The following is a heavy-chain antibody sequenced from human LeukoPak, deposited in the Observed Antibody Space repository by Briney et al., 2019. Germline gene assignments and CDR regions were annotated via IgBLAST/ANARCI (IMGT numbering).Heavy chain of an antibody. Sequence: GGSLRLSCAAFDFSFSDSTMSWVRQAAGKGLEWVAKMKEDGSDEKYVDSVKGRFTISRDNAKNLLYLQMNSLRPEDTAVYFCVVGGAGGGYFPNWGQGSLVIVSS. CDR2: MKEDGSDE. CDR1: DFSFSDST. V-gene: IGHV3-7*01. J-gene: IGHJ1*01. D-gene: IGHD3-16*01. CDR3: VVGGAGGGYFPN.